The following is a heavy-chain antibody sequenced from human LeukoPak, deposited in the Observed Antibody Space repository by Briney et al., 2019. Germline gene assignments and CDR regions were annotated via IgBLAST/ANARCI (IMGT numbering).Heavy chain of an antibody. J-gene: IGHJ6*02. CDR1: GGSISSYY. D-gene: IGHD2-2*02. CDR3: ARGTGYCSSTSCYTYYYYGMDV. Sequence: SETLSLACTVSGGSISSYYWSWSRQPPGKGLEWIGHIYYSGSTNYNPSLKSRVTISVDTSKNQFSLKLSSVTAADTAVYYCARGTGYCSSTSCYTYYYYGMDVWGQGTTVTVSS. CDR2: IYYSGST. V-gene: IGHV4-59*01.